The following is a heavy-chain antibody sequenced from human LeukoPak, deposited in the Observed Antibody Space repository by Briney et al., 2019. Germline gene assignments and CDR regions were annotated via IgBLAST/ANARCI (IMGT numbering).Heavy chain of an antibody. J-gene: IGHJ4*02. CDR2: ISAYNGNT. V-gene: IGHV1-18*04. CDR3: ARDSGRPYYDSSGYYRY. D-gene: IGHD3-22*01. CDR1: GYTFTSYG. Sequence: ASVKVSCKASGYTFTSYGISWVRQAPGQGLEWMGWISAYNGNTKYAHKFQDRVTLAADTSTSTAYMELRSLRYDDTAVYFCARDSGRPYYDSSGYYRYWGQGTLVTVSS.